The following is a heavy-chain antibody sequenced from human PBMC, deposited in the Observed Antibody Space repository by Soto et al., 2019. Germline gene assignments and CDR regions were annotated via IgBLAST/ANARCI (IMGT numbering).Heavy chain of an antibody. CDR3: AKSRPYAYDSSGYGAFDI. V-gene: IGHV4-31*03. J-gene: IGHJ3*02. D-gene: IGHD3-22*01. CDR2: MYYSGDT. Sequence: PSEALSLPCPVSGGSMRSGGYYWSWIRQHPGKGLEWIGYMYYSGDTDYNPSLKSRVSISVDKSKNQLSLKLSSVTAADTAVYYCAKSRPYAYDSSGYGAFDIWGQGTMVTVSS. CDR1: GGSMRSGGYY.